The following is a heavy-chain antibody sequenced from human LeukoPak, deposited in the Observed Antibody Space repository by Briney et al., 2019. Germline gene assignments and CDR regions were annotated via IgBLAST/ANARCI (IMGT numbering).Heavy chain of an antibody. V-gene: IGHV4-34*01. CDR3: ARGGGSGSYYKGWFDP. D-gene: IGHD3-10*01. CDR2: INHSEST. J-gene: IGHJ5*02. Sequence: SETLSLTCAVYGGSFSGYYWSWIRQPPGKGLEWIGEINHSESTNYNPSLKSRVTISVDTSKNKFSLKLSSVTAADTAVYYCARGGGSGSYYKGWFDPWGQGTLVTVSS. CDR1: GGSFSGYY.